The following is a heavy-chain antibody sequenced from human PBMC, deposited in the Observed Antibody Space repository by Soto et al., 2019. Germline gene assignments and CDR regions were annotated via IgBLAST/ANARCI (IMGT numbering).Heavy chain of an antibody. D-gene: IGHD2-2*01. CDR1: GFTFGDYA. CDR2: IRSKAYGGTT. J-gene: IGHJ4*02. V-gene: IGHV3-49*03. CDR3: TRGIVVVPAAIFDY. Sequence: GGSLRLSCTASGFTFGDYAMSWFRQAPGKGLEWVGFIRSKAYGGTTEYAASVKGRFTISRDDSKSIAYLQMNSLKTEDTAVYYCTRGIVVVPAAIFDYWGQGTLVTVSS.